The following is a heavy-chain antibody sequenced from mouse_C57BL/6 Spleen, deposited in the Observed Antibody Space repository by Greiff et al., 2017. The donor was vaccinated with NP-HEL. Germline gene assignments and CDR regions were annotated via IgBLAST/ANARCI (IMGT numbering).Heavy chain of an antibody. Sequence: DVHLVESGGGLVKPGGSLKLSCAASGFTFSSYTMSWVRQTPEKRLEWVATISGGGGNTYYPDSVKGRFTISRDNAKNTLYLQMSSLRSEDTALYYCARHTYYDFYYAMDYWGQGTSVTVSS. CDR3: ARHTYYDFYYAMDY. J-gene: IGHJ4*01. V-gene: IGHV5-9*01. D-gene: IGHD2-4*01. CDR1: GFTFSSYT. CDR2: ISGGGGNT.